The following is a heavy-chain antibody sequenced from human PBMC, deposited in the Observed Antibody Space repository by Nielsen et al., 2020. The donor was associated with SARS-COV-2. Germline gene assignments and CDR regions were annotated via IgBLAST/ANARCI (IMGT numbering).Heavy chain of an antibody. J-gene: IGHJ6*02. CDR1: GYTFTSYA. D-gene: IGHD3-3*01. CDR3: VSGLWSGYYYYYGMDV. V-gene: IGHV1-3*01. Sequence: ASVKVSCKASGYTFTSYAMHWVRQAPGQRLEWMGWINAGNGNTKYSQKFQGRVTITRDTSASTAYMELGSLRSEDTAVYYCVSGLWSGYYYYYGMDVWGQGTTVTVSS. CDR2: INAGNGNT.